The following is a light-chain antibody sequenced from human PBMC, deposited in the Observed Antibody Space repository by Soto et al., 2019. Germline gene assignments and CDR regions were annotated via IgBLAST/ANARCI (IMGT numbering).Light chain of an antibody. Sequence: QSVLTQPPSASGSPGQSVTLSCTGTSSDIGGYNYVSWYQQHPGKVPKLMIYEVSKRPSGVPDRFSGSKSGNTASLTVSGLQAEDEADYYCTSYAGRNNLVFGGGTKLTVL. CDR1: SSDIGGYNY. CDR3: TSYAGRNNLV. CDR2: EVS. V-gene: IGLV2-8*01. J-gene: IGLJ2*01.